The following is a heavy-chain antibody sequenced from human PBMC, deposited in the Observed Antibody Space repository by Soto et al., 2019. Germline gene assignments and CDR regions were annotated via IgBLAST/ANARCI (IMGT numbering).Heavy chain of an antibody. J-gene: IGHJ3*02. Sequence: GGSLRLSCAASGFTFSSYAMSWVRQAPGKGLEWVSAISGSGGSTYYADSVKGRFTISRDNSKNTLYLQMNSLRAEDTAVYYCAKLKSGAAAPSVAFDIWGQGTMVTVSS. CDR1: GFTFSSYA. V-gene: IGHV3-23*01. CDR3: AKLKSGAAAPSVAFDI. CDR2: ISGSGGST. D-gene: IGHD2-2*01.